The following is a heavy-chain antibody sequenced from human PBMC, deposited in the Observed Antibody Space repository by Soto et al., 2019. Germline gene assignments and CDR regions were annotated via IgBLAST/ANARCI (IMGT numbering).Heavy chain of an antibody. CDR2: ISHDSDTT. Sequence: GGSLRLSCAASGFVFSNHAMTWVRQAPGEGLEWVSSISHDSDTTYYADSVRGRFTVSRDNSKYTLYLQMNSLRAEDTAVYYCAPILTGYYSPFEYWGPGTLVTVST. D-gene: IGHD3-9*01. CDR3: APILTGYYSPFEY. CDR1: GFVFSNHA. J-gene: IGHJ4*02. V-gene: IGHV3-23*01.